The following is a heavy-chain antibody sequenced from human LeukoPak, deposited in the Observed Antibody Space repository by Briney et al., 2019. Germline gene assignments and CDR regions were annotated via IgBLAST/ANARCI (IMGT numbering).Heavy chain of an antibody. Sequence: SETLSLTCTVSGGSMSTSNYYWGWIRQPPGKGLEWIGNIFYSGSTYYSPSLRSRVTISLDTSKNQFSLKLSSVTAADTAVYYCARASNSRPYWYFDLWGRGTLVTVSS. V-gene: IGHV4-39*07. CDR1: GGSMSTSNYY. CDR2: IFYSGST. CDR3: ARASNSRPYWYFDL. D-gene: IGHD2-8*01. J-gene: IGHJ2*01.